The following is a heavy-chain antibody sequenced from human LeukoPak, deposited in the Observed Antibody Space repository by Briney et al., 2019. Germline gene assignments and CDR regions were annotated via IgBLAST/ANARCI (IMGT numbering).Heavy chain of an antibody. CDR1: GFTFSSYW. CDR3: ARARCSSTSCYTFDY. Sequence: GGSLRLSCAASGFTFSSYWMHWVRQAPGKGLVWVSRINTDGSSTSYADSVKGRFTISRDNAKNTLYLQMNSLRAEDTAVYYCARARCSSTSCYTFDYWGQGTLVTVSS. J-gene: IGHJ4*02. CDR2: INTDGSST. D-gene: IGHD2-2*02. V-gene: IGHV3-74*01.